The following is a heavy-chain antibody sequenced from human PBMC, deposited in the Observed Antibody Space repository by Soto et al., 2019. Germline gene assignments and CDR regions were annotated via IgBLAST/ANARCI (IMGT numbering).Heavy chain of an antibody. D-gene: IGHD1-20*01. J-gene: IGHJ3*02. CDR3: ARRGITARTSWSCFDI. Sequence: EVQLLESGGGLVQPGGSLRLSCAASEFTFSNYVMNWVRQAPGKGLEWVSTISGSGDSPFYADSVKGRFTVSRDNFKSTLYLQMNRLRADDTAVYYCARRGITARTSWSCFDIWGQGTVVTVSS. CDR1: EFTFSNYV. CDR2: ISGSGDSP. V-gene: IGHV3-23*01.